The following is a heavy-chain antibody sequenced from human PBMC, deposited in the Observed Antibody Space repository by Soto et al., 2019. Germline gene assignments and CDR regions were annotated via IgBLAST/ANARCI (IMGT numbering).Heavy chain of an antibody. CDR1: GYTFTSYW. Sequence: PGESLKISCKGSGYTFTSYWIGWVRQMPGKGLEWMGITYPGDSDTRYSPSFQGQVTISADKSISTAYLQWSSLQASDTAMYYWVRLGGKRFSDVYFGVVHGGIPNWLDWFAPWGRGTPDTGSS. D-gene: IGHD2-2*01. J-gene: IGHJ5*02. CDR3: VRLGGKRFSDVYFGVVHGGIPNWLDWFAP. V-gene: IGHV5-51*01. CDR2: TYPGDSDT.